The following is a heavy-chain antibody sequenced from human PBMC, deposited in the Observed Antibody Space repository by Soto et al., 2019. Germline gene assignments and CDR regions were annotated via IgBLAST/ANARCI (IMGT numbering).Heavy chain of an antibody. CDR2: IYYSGST. J-gene: IGHJ4*02. CDR3: AREPLT. Sequence: SETLSLTCAVSGGSISSSNWWSWVRQHPGKGLEWIWYIYYSGSTYYNPSLKSRVTISVDTSKNQFSLKLSSVTAADTAVYYCAREPLTWGQGTLVTVSS. V-gene: IGHV4-31*11. CDR1: GGSISSSNW.